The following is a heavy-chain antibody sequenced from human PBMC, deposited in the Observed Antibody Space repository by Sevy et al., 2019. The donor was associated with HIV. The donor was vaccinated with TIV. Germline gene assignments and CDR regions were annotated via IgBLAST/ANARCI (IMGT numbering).Heavy chain of an antibody. V-gene: IGHV1-24*01. Sequence: ASVKVSCKVSGYTLNQLPMHWVRQAAGKGLEWMGSFDPEDGETAYAQKFQGRVTMTEDTSIDTAYMELSSLRSEDTAVYYCATTKDYYESSGSPVDYWGQGTLVTVSS. CDR2: FDPEDGET. D-gene: IGHD3-22*01. J-gene: IGHJ4*02. CDR3: ATTKDYYESSGSPVDY. CDR1: GYTLNQLP.